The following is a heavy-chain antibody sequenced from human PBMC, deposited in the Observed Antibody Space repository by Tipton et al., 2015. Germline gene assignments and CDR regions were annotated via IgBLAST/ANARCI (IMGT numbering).Heavy chain of an antibody. V-gene: IGHV4-61*01. J-gene: IGHJ6*02. CDR3: ARDLEHGMDV. CDR2: ISFSDTT. Sequence: LRLSCTVSGGSVSSGSYYWSWIRQPPGKGLEWIGYISFSDTTPYNPSLKSRITISLNTSKNQFSLKMSSVTAADTAVYFCARDLEHGMDVWGQGTTVTVS. CDR1: GGSVSSGSYY.